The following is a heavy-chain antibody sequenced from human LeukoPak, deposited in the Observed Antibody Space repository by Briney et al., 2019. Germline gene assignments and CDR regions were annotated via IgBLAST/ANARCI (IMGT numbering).Heavy chain of an antibody. Sequence: GESLKISCWGSGDSFDTSWIAWVRQTPGKGLEWMGIIYPRDSDTKYNPSFQGQVSISADKSISTAYLQWSSLQASDTAIYYCARSHSSTLTWFDPWGQGTLVTVSS. CDR1: GDSFDTSW. J-gene: IGHJ5*02. CDR3: ARSHSSTLTWFDP. V-gene: IGHV5-51*01. CDR2: IYPRDSDT.